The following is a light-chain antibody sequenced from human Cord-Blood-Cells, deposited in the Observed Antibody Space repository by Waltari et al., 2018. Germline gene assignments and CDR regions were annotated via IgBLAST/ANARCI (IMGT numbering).Light chain of an antibody. Sequence: QSALTHPAPVSGTPAQSTPISCTGTSSDVGSHNLASWYQQPPGKAPKLMIYEVSKRPSGVSNRFSGSKSGNTASLTISGLQAEDEADDYCCSYAGSSTFVVFGGGTKLTVL. CDR3: CSYAGSSTFVV. V-gene: IGLV2-23*02. CDR1: SSDVGSHNL. J-gene: IGLJ2*01. CDR2: EVS.